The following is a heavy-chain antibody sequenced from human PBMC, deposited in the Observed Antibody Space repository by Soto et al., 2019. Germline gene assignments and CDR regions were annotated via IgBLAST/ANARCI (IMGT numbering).Heavy chain of an antibody. V-gene: IGHV4-59*01. CDR3: ASAGWLDAFDI. CDR1: GSSISGYY. J-gene: IGHJ3*02. Sequence: SETLSLTCTVSGSSISGYYWSWIRQPPGKGLEWIGYIYYSGSTNYNPSLKSRVTISVDTSKNQFSLKLSSVTAADTAVYYCASAGWLDAFDIWGQGTMVTVSS. CDR2: IYYSGST. D-gene: IGHD6-19*01.